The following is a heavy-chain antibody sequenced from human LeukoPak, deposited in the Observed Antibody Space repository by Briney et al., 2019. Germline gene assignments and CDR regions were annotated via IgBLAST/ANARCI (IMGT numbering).Heavy chain of an antibody. J-gene: IGHJ4*02. CDR3: AKDIAASGLPRIFDF. D-gene: IGHD6-13*01. CDR2: VSGSGGRGAT. CDR1: GFTFSNYV. Sequence: GGSLRLSCSGSGFTFSNYVMSWVRQAPGEGLEWVSCVSGSGGRGATYYTDSVKGRFTISRDNAKNTMYLQMNSLSGEDTAIYYCAKDIAASGLPRIFDFWGQGTLVTVSS. V-gene: IGHV3-23*01.